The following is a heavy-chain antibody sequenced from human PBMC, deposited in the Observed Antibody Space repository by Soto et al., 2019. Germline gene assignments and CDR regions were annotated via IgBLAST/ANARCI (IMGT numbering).Heavy chain of an antibody. V-gene: IGHV3-66*01. CDR2: IYSGGST. CDR3: ARDLVDTVLLRYGMDV. D-gene: IGHD5-18*01. J-gene: IGHJ6*02. CDR1: GFTVSSNY. Sequence: EVQLVESGGGLVQPGGSLRLSCAASGFTVSSNYMSWVRQAPGKGLEWVSVIYSGGSTYYADSVKGRFTISRDNSKNTLYLQMNSLRAEDTAVYYCARDLVDTVLLRYGMDVWGQGTTVTVSS.